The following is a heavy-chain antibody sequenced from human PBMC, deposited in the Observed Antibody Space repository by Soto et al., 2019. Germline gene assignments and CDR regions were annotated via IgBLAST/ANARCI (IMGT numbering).Heavy chain of an antibody. CDR3: ARGSNPGRGGSCYSDLFDP. J-gene: IGHJ5*02. D-gene: IGHD2-15*01. Sequence: QVQLVQSGAEVKKPGASVRVSCKAYGYTFTSSAVSWVRQATGQGLELMGWMNLSTGNTGYAQKFQGRVTTTRNTSISTAYMELSSLRSEDPAVYYCARGSNPGRGGSCYSDLFDPWGHGTPVTFSS. CDR2: MNLSTGNT. CDR1: GYTFTSSA. V-gene: IGHV1-8*01.